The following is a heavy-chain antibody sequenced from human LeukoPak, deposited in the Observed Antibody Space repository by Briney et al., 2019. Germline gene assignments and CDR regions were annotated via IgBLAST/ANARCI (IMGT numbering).Heavy chain of an antibody. Sequence: PSETLSLTCTVSGGSISSGGYYWSWIRQPPGKGLEWIGYIYHSGSTYYNPSLKSRVTISVDRSKNQFSLKLSSVTAADTAVYYCARDYYDSSGTSGAFDIWGQGTMVTVSS. J-gene: IGHJ3*02. D-gene: IGHD3-22*01. CDR1: GGSISSGGYY. CDR2: IYHSGST. V-gene: IGHV4-30-2*01. CDR3: ARDYYDSSGTSGAFDI.